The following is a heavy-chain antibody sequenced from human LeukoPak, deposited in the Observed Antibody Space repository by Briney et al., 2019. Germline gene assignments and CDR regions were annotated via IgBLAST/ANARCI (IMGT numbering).Heavy chain of an antibody. CDR1: GFTLSSYA. V-gene: IGHV3-30*04. J-gene: IGHJ3*02. D-gene: IGHD5/OR15-5a*01. CDR2: ISYDGSNK. CDR3: ARRGHGLREGPFDI. Sequence: GGSLRLSCAASGFTLSSYAMSWVRQAPGKGLEWVAVISYDGSNKYYADSVKGRFTISRDNSKNTLYLQMNSLRAEDTAVYYCARRGHGLREGPFDIWGQGTMVTVSS.